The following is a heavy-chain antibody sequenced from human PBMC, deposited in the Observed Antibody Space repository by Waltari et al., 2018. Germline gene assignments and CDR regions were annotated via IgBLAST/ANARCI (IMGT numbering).Heavy chain of an antibody. CDR1: GGSISSYY. J-gene: IGHJ4*02. D-gene: IGHD3-22*01. CDR2: IYYSGST. CDR3: ARGGGFYYYDSSGYYYYFDY. V-gene: IGHV4-59*01. Sequence: QVQLQESGPGLVKPSETLSLTCTVSGGSISSYYWSWILQRPGKGLEWIGYIYYSGSTNYNPALKSRVTILLDTSKNKFSLKLSSVTAADTAVYYCARGGGFYYYDSSGYYYYFDYWGQGTLVTVSS.